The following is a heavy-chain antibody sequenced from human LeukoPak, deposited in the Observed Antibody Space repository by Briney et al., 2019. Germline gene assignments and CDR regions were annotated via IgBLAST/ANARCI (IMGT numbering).Heavy chain of an antibody. CDR1: GGSSRSGDYF. CDR2: IHYSGNT. CDR3: ARENNDYGGKKAFDY. D-gene: IGHD4-23*01. V-gene: IGHV4-30-4*01. J-gene: IGHJ4*02. Sequence: SETLSPTCAVSGGSSRSGDYFWSWIRQPPGKGLEWIGHIHYSGNTYYNPSLKSRVSISVDTPKNQFSLKLSSVTAADTAVYYCARENNDYGGKKAFDYWGQGTLVTVSS.